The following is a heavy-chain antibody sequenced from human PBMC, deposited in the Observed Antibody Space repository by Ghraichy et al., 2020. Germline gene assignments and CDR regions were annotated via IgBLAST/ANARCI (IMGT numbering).Heavy chain of an antibody. Sequence: GESLNISCAASGFTFSSYWMSWVRQAPGKGLEWVANIKQDGSEKYYVDSVKGRFTISRDNAKNSLYLQMNSLRAEDTAVYYCARALLGHDFWSGYYYYFDYWGQGTLVTVSS. D-gene: IGHD3-3*01. J-gene: IGHJ4*02. CDR1: GFTFSSYW. CDR2: IKQDGSEK. CDR3: ARALLGHDFWSGYYYYFDY. V-gene: IGHV3-7*01.